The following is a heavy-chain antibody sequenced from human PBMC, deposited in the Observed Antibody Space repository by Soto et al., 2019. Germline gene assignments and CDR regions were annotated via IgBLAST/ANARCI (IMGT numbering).Heavy chain of an antibody. CDR2: INHVGGT. CDR3: VRIRYQLPSSVLWLDP. V-gene: IGHV4-34*01. Sequence: SETLSLTCAVYGGFLSESDWTWIRQPPGKGLEWIGEINHVGGTNYNPSLKSRVTMSVDTSQNQFSLRLISVTAADTAMYFCVRIRYQLPSSVLWLDPWGQGTPVTVSS. J-gene: IGHJ5*02. D-gene: IGHD3-16*01. CDR1: GGFLSESD.